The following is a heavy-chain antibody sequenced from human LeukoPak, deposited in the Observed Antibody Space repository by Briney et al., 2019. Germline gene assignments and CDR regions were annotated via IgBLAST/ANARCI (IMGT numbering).Heavy chain of an antibody. CDR1: GFTFNSYA. J-gene: IGHJ6*03. CDR2: ISGSGGST. V-gene: IGHV3-23*01. D-gene: IGHD1-1*01. CDR3: EKGGTHWPTGYYYMDV. Sequence: GGSLRLSCAASGFTFNSYAMSWGRQAPGKGLEWVSPISGSGGSTYYADSVKGRFTISRDNSKNTLYLQMNSLRAEDTAVYYCEKGGTHWPTGYYYMDVWGKGTTVTVSS.